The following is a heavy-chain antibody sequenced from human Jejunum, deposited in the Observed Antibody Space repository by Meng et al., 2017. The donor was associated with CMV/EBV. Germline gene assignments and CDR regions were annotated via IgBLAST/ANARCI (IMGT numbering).Heavy chain of an antibody. J-gene: IGHJ4*02. CDR2: ITGSCDIL. V-gene: IGHV3-11*01. CDR1: VFPFRPSY. Sequence: SFAAAVFPFRPSYFTWVRQAPGNLLDWFSYITGSCDILYYADSVKGRFTISRYNAKSSLYLEINSLRAEDTAVYYCARGNYGFDYWGQGTLVTVSS. D-gene: IGHD3-10*01. CDR3: ARGNYGFDY.